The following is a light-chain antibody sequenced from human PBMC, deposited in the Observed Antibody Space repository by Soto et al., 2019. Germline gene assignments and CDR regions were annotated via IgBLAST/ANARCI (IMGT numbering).Light chain of an antibody. V-gene: IGLV1-40*01. Sequence: QTVVTQPPSVSGAPGQRVTISCTGSSSNIGAGYDVHWYHKLPGTAPKLLIYGNSNRPSGVPDRFSGSKSGTSASLAITGLQAEDEADYYCQSYDGSLSGYVFGTGTKLTVL. CDR2: GNS. CDR1: SSNIGAGYD. J-gene: IGLJ1*01. CDR3: QSYDGSLSGYV.